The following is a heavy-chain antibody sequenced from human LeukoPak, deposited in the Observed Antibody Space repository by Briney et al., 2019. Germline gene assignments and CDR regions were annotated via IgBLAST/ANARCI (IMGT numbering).Heavy chain of an antibody. CDR3: AKEGGLWFREPFDY. J-gene: IGHJ4*02. D-gene: IGHD3-10*01. Sequence: HPGGPLRLSCAASGFTFSSYAMSWVRQAPGKGLEWVSAISGSGGSTYYADSVKGRFTISRDNSKNTLYLQMNSLRAEDTAVYYCAKEGGLWFREPFDYWGQGTLVTVSS. CDR1: GFTFSSYA. CDR2: ISGSGGST. V-gene: IGHV3-23*01.